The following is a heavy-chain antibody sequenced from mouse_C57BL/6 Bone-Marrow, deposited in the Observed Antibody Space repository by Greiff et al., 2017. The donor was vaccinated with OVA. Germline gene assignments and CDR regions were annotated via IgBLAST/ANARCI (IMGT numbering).Heavy chain of an antibody. J-gene: IGHJ4*01. Sequence: QVQLKQPGAELVMPGASVKLSCKASGYTFTSYWMHWVKQRPGQGLEWIGEIDPSDSYTNYNQKFKGKSTLTVDKSSSTAYMQLSSLTSEDSAVYYCVKMEEQGAMDYWGQGTSVTVSS. CDR1: GYTFTSYW. D-gene: IGHD2-3*01. CDR2: IDPSDSYT. CDR3: VKMEEQGAMDY. V-gene: IGHV1-69*01.